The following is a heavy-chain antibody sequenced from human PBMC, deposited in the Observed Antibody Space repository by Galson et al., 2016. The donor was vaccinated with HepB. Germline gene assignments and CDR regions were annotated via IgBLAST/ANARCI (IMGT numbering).Heavy chain of an antibody. CDR1: GYTFTNYF. J-gene: IGHJ6*02. V-gene: IGHV1-46*01. CDR3: ARTLDYYHAMDV. CDR2: IYPSGGST. Sequence: SVKVSCKASGYTFTNYFIHWVRQAPGQGLEWMGIIYPSGGSTSYEQKFQGRVTLTSDTTTSTVSLHLSSLTSEDTAMYYCARTLDYYHAMDVWGQGTTVTVSS.